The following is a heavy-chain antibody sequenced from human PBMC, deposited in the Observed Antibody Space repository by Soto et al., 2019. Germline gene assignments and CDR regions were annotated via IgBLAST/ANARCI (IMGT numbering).Heavy chain of an antibody. Sequence: ASVKVSCKASGYTFTGYYIHWVRHAPGQGLEWMGWINPNSGGTNYAQKFQGWVTMTRDTSISTAYMELSRLRSDDTAVYYCARDLYYYGSGSYYNGAYYYYGMDVWGQGTTVTVSS. CDR3: ARDLYYYGSGSYYNGAYYYYGMDV. V-gene: IGHV1-2*04. D-gene: IGHD3-10*01. CDR1: GYTFTGYY. CDR2: INPNSGGT. J-gene: IGHJ6*02.